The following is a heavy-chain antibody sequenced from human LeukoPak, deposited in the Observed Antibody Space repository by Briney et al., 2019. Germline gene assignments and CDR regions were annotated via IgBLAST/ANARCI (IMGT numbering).Heavy chain of an antibody. Sequence: GGSLRLSCAASAFTFSSYWMHWVRQGPGKGLVWVARINSDGTTTNYADSVNGRFTISRDNARNTLYLQMNSLTADDTAVYYCARGYYSGSRIDYWGQGTLVTVSS. D-gene: IGHD6-13*01. J-gene: IGHJ4*02. CDR2: INSDGTTT. CDR1: AFTFSSYW. CDR3: ARGYYSGSRIDY. V-gene: IGHV3-74*01.